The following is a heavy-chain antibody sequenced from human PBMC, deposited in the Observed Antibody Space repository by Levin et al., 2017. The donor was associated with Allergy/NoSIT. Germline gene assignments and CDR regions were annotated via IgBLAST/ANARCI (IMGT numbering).Heavy chain of an antibody. D-gene: IGHD1/OR15-1a*01. J-gene: IGHJ5*02. CDR3: TRDRVVGTTKAGWFDP. CDR2: IDGDGSGA. Sequence: LSLTCAASGFTFSSHWMHWVRQAPGKGLVWVSRIDGDGSGASYADSVKGRFTISRDNAKNTLYLQMNSLRVEDTGVFYCTRDRVVGTTKAGWFDPWGQGTLVTVSS. CDR1: GFTFSSHW. V-gene: IGHV3-74*01.